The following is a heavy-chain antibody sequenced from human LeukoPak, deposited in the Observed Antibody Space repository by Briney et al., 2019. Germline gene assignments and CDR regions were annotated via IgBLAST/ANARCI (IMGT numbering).Heavy chain of an antibody. J-gene: IGHJ6*03. Sequence: GGSLRLSCAASGFTFSSYAMHWVRQAPGKGLEWVSYISSSGSTIYYADSVKGRFTISRDNAKNSLYLQMNSLRAEDTAVYYCARGERDGYYYYYYMDVWGKGTTVTISS. CDR1: GFTFSSYA. V-gene: IGHV3-48*04. CDR3: ARGERDGYYYYYYMDV. CDR2: ISSSGSTI. D-gene: IGHD5-24*01.